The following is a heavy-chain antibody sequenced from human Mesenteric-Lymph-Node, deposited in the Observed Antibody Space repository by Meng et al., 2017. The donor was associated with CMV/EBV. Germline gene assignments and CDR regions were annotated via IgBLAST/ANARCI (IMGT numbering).Heavy chain of an antibody. CDR3: AKGRGSSLEY. CDR2: ISGGSSFV. V-gene: IGHV3-21*01. J-gene: IGHJ4*02. Sequence: GESLKISCAASGFTFSTYTMNWVRQAPGKGLEWVSSISGGSSFVFYVDSVKGRFSMSRDNAENSLYLQMSSLRVEDTAVYYCAKGRGSSLEYWGQGTLVTVSS. D-gene: IGHD3-10*01. CDR1: GFTFSTYT.